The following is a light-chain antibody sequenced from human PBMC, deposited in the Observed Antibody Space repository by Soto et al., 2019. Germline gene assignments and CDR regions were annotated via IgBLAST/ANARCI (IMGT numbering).Light chain of an antibody. V-gene: IGKV1-39*01. CDR1: QSISSY. J-gene: IGKJ4*01. CDR3: QQRYSTPRLT. CDR2: AAS. Sequence: DIQMTQSPSSLSASVGDSVTITCRASQSISSYLNWYQQKPGKAPKLLIYAASSLQSGVPSRFSGSGSGTDFTLPISSLQPEDFATYYCQQRYSTPRLTFGGGTKVEIK.